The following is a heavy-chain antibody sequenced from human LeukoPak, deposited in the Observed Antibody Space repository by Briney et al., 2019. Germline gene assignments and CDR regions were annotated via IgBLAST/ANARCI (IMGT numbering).Heavy chain of an antibody. J-gene: IGHJ6*03. D-gene: IGHD6-6*01. V-gene: IGHV4-31*03. CDR2: IYYSGST. CDR1: GGSISSGGYY. Sequence: PSQTLSLTCTVSGGSISSGGYYWSWIRQHPGKGLEWIGYIYYSGSTYCNPSLKSRVTISVDTSKNQFSLKLSSVTAADTAVYYCARDVARPPYYYYYMDVWGKGTTVTVSS. CDR3: ARDVARPPYYYYYMDV.